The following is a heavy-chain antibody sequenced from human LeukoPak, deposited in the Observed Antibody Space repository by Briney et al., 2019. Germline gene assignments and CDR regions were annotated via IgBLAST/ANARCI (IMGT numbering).Heavy chain of an antibody. CDR2: INHSGST. CDR1: GGSFSGYY. J-gene: IGHJ5*02. V-gene: IGHV4-34*01. D-gene: IGHD3-16*02. Sequence: SETLFLTCAVYGGSFSGYYWSWIRQPPGKGLEWIGEINHSGSTNYNPSLKSRVTISVDTSKNQFSLKLSSVTAADTAVYYCARPKTYDYVWGSYRSNWFDPWGQGTLVTVSS. CDR3: ARPKTYDYVWGSYRSNWFDP.